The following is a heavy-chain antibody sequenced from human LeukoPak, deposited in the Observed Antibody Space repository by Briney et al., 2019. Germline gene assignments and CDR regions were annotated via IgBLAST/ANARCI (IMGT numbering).Heavy chain of an antibody. CDR3: ARAYNWNSNYFDY. CDR2: IIPILGIA. D-gene: IGHD1-7*01. V-gene: IGHV1-69*04. Sequence: GASVKVSCKASGGTFSSYAISWVRQAPGQGLEWMGRIIPILGIANYAQKFQGRVTITADKSTSTAYMELSSLRSEDTAVYYCARAYNWNSNYFDYWGQGTLVTVSS. CDR1: GGTFSSYA. J-gene: IGHJ4*02.